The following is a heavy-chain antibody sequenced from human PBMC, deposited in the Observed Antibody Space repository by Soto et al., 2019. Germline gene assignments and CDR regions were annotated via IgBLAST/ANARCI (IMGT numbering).Heavy chain of an antibody. CDR1: GYTFTGYY. Sequence: ASVKVSCKASGYTFTGYYMHWVRQAPGQGLEWMGWINPNSGGTNYAQKFQGRVTMTRDTSISTAYMELSRLRSDDTAVYYCARVVIGYSSSWYTNWFDFWGQGTLVTVSS. CDR2: INPNSGGT. CDR3: ARVVIGYSSSWYTNWFDF. J-gene: IGHJ5*01. V-gene: IGHV1-2*02. D-gene: IGHD6-13*01.